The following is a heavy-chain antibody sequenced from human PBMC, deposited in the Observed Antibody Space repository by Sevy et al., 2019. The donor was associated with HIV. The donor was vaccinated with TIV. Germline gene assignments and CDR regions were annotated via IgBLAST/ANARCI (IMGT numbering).Heavy chain of an antibody. J-gene: IGHJ4*02. CDR2: IYSGGST. D-gene: IGHD2-2*01. CDR3: AREQTHCSSTSCYLYFDY. CDR1: GFTVSSNY. Sequence: WGSLRLSCAASGFTVSSNYMSWVRQAPGKGLEWVSVIYSGGSTFYADSVKGRFTISRDNSKNTLYLQMNSLRAEDTAVYYCAREQTHCSSTSCYLYFDYWGQGTLVTVSS. V-gene: IGHV3-53*01.